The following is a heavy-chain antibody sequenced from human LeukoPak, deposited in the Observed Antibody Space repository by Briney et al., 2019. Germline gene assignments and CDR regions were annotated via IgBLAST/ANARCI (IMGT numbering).Heavy chain of an antibody. CDR3: ARDLRGMIVVVKPIDY. D-gene: IGHD3-22*01. J-gene: IGHJ4*02. V-gene: IGHV3-7*01. CDR1: GFTFSSYW. Sequence: GGSLRLSCAASGFTFSSYWMSWVRQAPGKGLEWVANIKQDGSEKYYVDSVKGRFTISRDSAKNSLYLQMNSLRAEDTAVYYCARDLRGMIVVVKPIDYWGQGTLVTVSS. CDR2: IKQDGSEK.